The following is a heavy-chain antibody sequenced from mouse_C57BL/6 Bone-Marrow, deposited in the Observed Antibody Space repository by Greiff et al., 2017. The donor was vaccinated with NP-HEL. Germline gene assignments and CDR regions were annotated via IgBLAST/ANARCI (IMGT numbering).Heavy chain of an antibody. D-gene: IGHD2-12*01. J-gene: IGHJ4*01. Sequence: QVQLQQSGTELVKPGASVKLSCKASGYTFTSYWMHWVKQRPGQGLEWIGNINPSNGGTNYNEKFKSKATLTVDKSSSTAYMQLSSLTSEDSAVYYCARSIITTWYYYAMDYWGQGTSVTVSS. CDR1: GYTFTSYW. V-gene: IGHV1-53*01. CDR2: INPSNGGT. CDR3: ARSIITTWYYYAMDY.